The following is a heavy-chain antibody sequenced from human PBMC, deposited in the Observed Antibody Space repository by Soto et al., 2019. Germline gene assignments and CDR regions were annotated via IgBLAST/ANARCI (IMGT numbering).Heavy chain of an antibody. CDR2: INHSGST. D-gene: IGHD3-16*02. J-gene: IGHJ4*02. CDR1: GGSFSGYY. V-gene: IGHV4-34*01. CDR3: ARSGEYDYVWGTYSFGGYHLY. Sequence: ASETLSLTCAVYGGSFSGYYWSWIRQPPGKGLEWIGEINHSGSTNYNPSLKSRVTISVDTSKNHFSLTLSSVTAADTAVYYCARSGEYDYVWGTYSFGGYHLYCGQGTLFTVAS.